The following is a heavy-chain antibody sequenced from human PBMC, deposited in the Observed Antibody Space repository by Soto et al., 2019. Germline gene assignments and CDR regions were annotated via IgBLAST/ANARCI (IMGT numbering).Heavy chain of an antibody. D-gene: IGHD1-1*01. CDR2: ISXYNGNX. J-gene: IGHJ3*02. Sequence: XVKVSCKASGYTFTTYGISWVRQAPGQVLKCMGRISXYNGNXHYAKKIQARXXMTTDKSXXTAYMELRSLRSDQTAVYYCARVQSWNDGAFDIWGQGTMATVSS. V-gene: IGHV1-18*01. CDR1: GYTFTTYG. CDR3: ARVQSWNDGAFDI.